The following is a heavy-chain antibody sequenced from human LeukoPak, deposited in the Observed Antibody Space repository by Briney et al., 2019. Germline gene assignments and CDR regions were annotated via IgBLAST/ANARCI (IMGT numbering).Heavy chain of an antibody. CDR2: IYYSGST. J-gene: IGHJ4*02. V-gene: IGHV4-39*01. CDR3: AGTTGPWGGY. Sequence: PSETLSLTCTVSGGSISSSSYYWGWVRQPPGKGVEWIGSIYYSGSTYYNPSLKSRVTISVDTSKNQFSLKLSSVTAADTAVYYCAGTTGPWGGYWGQGTLVTVSS. CDR1: GGSISSSSYY. D-gene: IGHD2/OR15-2a*01.